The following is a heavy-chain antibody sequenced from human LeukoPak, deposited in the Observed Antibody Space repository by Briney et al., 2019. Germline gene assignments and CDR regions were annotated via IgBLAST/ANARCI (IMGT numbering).Heavy chain of an antibody. D-gene: IGHD4-11*01. CDR3: AKDLVTTVTSPFDY. CDR1: GFTFSSYA. V-gene: IGHV3-23*01. Sequence: HAGGSLRLSCAASGFTFSSYAMSWVRQAPGKGLEWVSAISGSGGSTYYADSVKGRFTISRDNSKNTLYLQMNSLRAEDTAVYYCAKDLVTTVTSPFDYWGQGTLVTVSS. CDR2: ISGSGGST. J-gene: IGHJ4*02.